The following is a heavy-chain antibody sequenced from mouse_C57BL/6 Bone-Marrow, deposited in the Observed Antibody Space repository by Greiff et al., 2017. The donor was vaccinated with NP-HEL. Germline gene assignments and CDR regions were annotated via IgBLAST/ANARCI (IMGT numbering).Heavy chain of an antibody. V-gene: IGHV2-6-1*01. CDR1: GFSLTSYG. CDR2: IWSDGST. Sequence: QVQLKQSGPGLVAPSQSLSITCTVSGFSLTSYGVHWVRQPPGKGLEWLVVIWSDGSTTYNSALKSRLSISKDNSKSQVFLKMNSLQTDDTAMYYCARQTYGNYVYYAMDYWGQGTSVTVSS. D-gene: IGHD2-1*01. CDR3: ARQTYGNYVYYAMDY. J-gene: IGHJ4*01.